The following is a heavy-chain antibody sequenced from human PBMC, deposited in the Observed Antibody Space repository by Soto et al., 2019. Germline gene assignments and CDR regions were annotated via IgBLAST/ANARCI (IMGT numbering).Heavy chain of an antibody. CDR2: ISGSGGST. Sequence: GGSLRLSCAASGFTFSSYAMSWVRQAPGKGLEWVSAISGSGGSTYYADSVKGRFTISRDNSKNTLYLQMNSLRAEDTAVYYCAKGPDSSSWYSPLYYMDVWGKGTTVTVSS. CDR3: AKGPDSSSWYSPLYYMDV. V-gene: IGHV3-23*01. J-gene: IGHJ6*03. CDR1: GFTFSSYA. D-gene: IGHD6-13*01.